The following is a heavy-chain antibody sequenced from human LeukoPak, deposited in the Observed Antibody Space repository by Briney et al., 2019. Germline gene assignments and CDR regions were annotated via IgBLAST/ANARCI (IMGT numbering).Heavy chain of an antibody. V-gene: IGHV4-34*01. J-gene: IGHJ6*02. CDR2: INHSGST. CDR1: GGSFSDYY. D-gene: IGHD2-8*02. CDR3: ARGRTVPDGMDV. Sequence: SETLSLTCAVYGGSFSDYYWSWIRQPPGKGLEWIGEINHSGSTNYNPSLKSRVTISVDTSKNQFSLKLSSVTAADTAVYYCARGRTVPDGMDVWGQGTTVTVSS.